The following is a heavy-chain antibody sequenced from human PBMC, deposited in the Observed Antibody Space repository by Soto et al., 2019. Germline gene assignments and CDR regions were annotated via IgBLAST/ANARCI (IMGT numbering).Heavy chain of an antibody. CDR3: ARVRYPGYYYSYIDV. CDR1: GFTFSSYW. V-gene: IGHV3-7*01. CDR2: IRQDGREI. Sequence: EVQLVESGGGLVQPGGSLRLSCAASGFTFSSYWMSWVRQPPGKGLEWVANIRQDGREIYYVDSVKGRFTISRDNAKNSLYLQMNRLRAEDTAVYYCARVRYPGYYYSYIDVWGKGTTVTVSS. J-gene: IGHJ6*03. D-gene: IGHD1-26*01.